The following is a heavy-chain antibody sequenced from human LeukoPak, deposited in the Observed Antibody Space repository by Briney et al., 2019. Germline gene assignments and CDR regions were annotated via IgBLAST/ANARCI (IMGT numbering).Heavy chain of an antibody. CDR2: IYYSGST. J-gene: IGHJ4*02. CDR3: ARVTGYTIEDYFDY. V-gene: IGHV4-59*01. D-gene: IGHD3-9*01. Sequence: SETLSLTCTVSGGSISSYYWSWIRQPPGKGLEWIGYIYYSGSTNYNPSLKSRVTISVKTSKNQFSLKLRSVTAADTAVYYCARVTGYTIEDYFDYWGQGALVTVSS. CDR1: GGSISSYY.